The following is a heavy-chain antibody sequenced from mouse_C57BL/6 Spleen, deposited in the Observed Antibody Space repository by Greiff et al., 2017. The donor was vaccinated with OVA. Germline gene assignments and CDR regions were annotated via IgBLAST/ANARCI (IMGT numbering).Heavy chain of an antibody. V-gene: IGHV1-52*01. Sequence: QVQLKQSGAELVRPGSSVKLSCKASGYTFTSYWMHWVKQRPIQGLEWIGNIDPSDSETHYNQKFKDKATLTVDKSSSTAYMQLSSLTSEDSAVYYCARLYYGSSYWYFDVWGTGTTVTVSS. D-gene: IGHD1-1*01. J-gene: IGHJ1*03. CDR3: ARLYYGSSYWYFDV. CDR1: GYTFTSYW. CDR2: IDPSDSET.